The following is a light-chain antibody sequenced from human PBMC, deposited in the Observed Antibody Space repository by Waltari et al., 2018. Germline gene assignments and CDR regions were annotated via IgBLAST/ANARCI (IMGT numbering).Light chain of an antibody. CDR2: DVT. CDR3: SSYTTSISYV. V-gene: IGLV2-14*03. J-gene: IGLJ1*01. CDR1: SSDIGVSNH. Sequence: QSALTQPASVSGSPGQSITISCTGTSSDIGVSNHFSWYQQHPGKAPKLMIYDVTNRPSGVSDRFSGSKSDYTASLTISGLQAEDEADYYCSSYTTSISYVFGTGTRVTVL.